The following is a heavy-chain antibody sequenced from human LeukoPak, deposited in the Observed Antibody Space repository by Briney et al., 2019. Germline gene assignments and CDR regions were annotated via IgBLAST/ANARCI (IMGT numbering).Heavy chain of an antibody. Sequence: ASVKVSCKASQYTFTDYAVHWVRQAPGQGLEWMGWINTNTGNPTYVQGFTGRFVFSLDTSVSTAYLQINGLKAEDTAVYYCATFMAAAGPGPGYFDYWGQGTLVTVSS. CDR2: INTNTGNP. CDR3: ATFMAAAGPGPGYFDY. J-gene: IGHJ4*02. D-gene: IGHD6-13*01. CDR1: QYTFTDYA. V-gene: IGHV7-4-1*02.